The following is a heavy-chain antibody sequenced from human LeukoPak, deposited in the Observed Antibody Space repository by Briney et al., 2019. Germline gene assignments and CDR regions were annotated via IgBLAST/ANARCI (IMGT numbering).Heavy chain of an antibody. CDR3: AKDGDDYVDY. CDR2: ISYDGSNK. CDR1: GFTSSSYG. V-gene: IGHV3-30*18. J-gene: IGHJ4*02. Sequence: GRSLRLSCAASGFTSSSYGMHWVRQAPGKGLEWVAVISYDGSNKYYADSVKGRFTISRDNSKNTLYLQMNSLRAEDTAVYYCAKDGDDYVDYWGQGTLVTVSS. D-gene: IGHD7-27*01.